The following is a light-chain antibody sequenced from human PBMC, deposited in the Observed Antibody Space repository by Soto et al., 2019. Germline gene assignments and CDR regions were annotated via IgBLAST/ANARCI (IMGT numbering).Light chain of an antibody. J-gene: IGKJ1*01. CDR2: GAS. CDR1: QTVRNRY. Sequence: IVLTQSPRPLSFSPGERATLSCRASQTVRNRYLACYQQQPGQATRLLIYGASSRAAGTPDRFSGSGSGTDFPPTISRLEAEDFAVYYCQQYDSSWTFGQGTKVDIK. V-gene: IGKV3-20*01. CDR3: QQYDSSWT.